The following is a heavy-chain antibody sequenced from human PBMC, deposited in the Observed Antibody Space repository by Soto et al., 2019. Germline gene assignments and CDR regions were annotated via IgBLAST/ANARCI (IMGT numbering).Heavy chain of an antibody. J-gene: IGHJ4*02. V-gene: IGHV4-31*03. CDR1: GGSISSGGYY. D-gene: IGHD6-19*01. CDR2: IYYSGST. CDR3: ARDSIAVAGNFDY. Sequence: SETLSLTCTVSGGSISSGGYYWSWIRQHPGKGLEWIGYIYYSGSTYYNPSLKSRVTISVDTSKNQFSLKLSFVTAADTAVYYCARDSIAVAGNFDYWGQGTLVTVSS.